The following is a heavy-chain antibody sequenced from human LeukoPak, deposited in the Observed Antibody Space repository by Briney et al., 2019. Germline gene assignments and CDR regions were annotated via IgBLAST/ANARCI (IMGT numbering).Heavy chain of an antibody. CDR3: ARDTYRAVPGPLGH. D-gene: IGHD6-19*01. J-gene: IGHJ4*02. CDR1: GFTFDDYG. V-gene: IGHV3-20*04. Sequence: GGSLRPSCTGSGFTFDDYGMSWVRQVPGKGLEWVSGINRIGSITGNADSVKGRFTISRDNGKNSLFLEMNSLRAEDTAVYFCARDTYRAVPGPLGHWGQGTLVTVSS. CDR2: INRIGSIT.